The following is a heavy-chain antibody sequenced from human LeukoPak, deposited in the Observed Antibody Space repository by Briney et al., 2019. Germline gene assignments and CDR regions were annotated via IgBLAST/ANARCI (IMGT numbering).Heavy chain of an antibody. V-gene: IGHV3-23*01. Sequence: GGSLRLSCAASGFTFSSYAMSWVRQAPGKGLEWVSAISGSGGSIYYADSVKGRFTISRDNSKNTLYLQMNSLRAEDTAVYYCASRDIVVVPAARYGMDVWGQGTTVPVSS. CDR3: ASRDIVVVPAARYGMDV. CDR1: GFTFSSYA. CDR2: ISGSGGSI. J-gene: IGHJ6*02. D-gene: IGHD2-2*01.